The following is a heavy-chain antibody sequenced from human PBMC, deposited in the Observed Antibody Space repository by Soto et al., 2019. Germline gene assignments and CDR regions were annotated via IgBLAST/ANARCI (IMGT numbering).Heavy chain of an antibody. CDR3: ARDRGEYNGSWFWYFSH. Sequence: SGSLSITCSVSGGSVSSYNWNLVRQPAGKGPEWVGRLNIAGSINYNPSLKSRITMSMDTSKNQISLHLRSVTAADTAIYYCARDRGEYNGSWFWYFSHWGHGTQVTVSS. V-gene: IGHV4-4*07. CDR2: LNIAGSI. J-gene: IGHJ2*01. D-gene: IGHD1-20*01. CDR1: GGSVSSYN.